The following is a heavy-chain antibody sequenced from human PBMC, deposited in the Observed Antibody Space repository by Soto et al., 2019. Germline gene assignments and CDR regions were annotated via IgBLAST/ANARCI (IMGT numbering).Heavy chain of an antibody. D-gene: IGHD1-26*01. J-gene: IGHJ4*02. CDR1: EFTFSSYA. CDR3: ASGKGGSYDF. CDR2: ISGGGTYI. Sequence: GGSLRLSCAASEFTFSSYALNWVRQAPGKGLEWVSSISGGGTYIYYADSVKGRFTISRDNAKNSLYLQMNSLRADDTAVYYCASGKGGSYDFWGQGTLVTVSS. V-gene: IGHV3-21*01.